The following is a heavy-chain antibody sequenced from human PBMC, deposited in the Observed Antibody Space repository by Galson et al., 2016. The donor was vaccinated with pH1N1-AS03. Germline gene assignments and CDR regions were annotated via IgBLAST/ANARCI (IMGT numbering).Heavy chain of an antibody. Sequence: SLRLSCAASGFTFSSYGMHWVRQAPGKGLEWVAVISYDGSNKYYADSVKGRFTISRDNSKNTLYLQKNSLRAEDTAVYYCAKDPASGEVWDILGALNWFDPWGQGTLVTVSS. V-gene: IGHV3-30*18. CDR2: ISYDGSNK. D-gene: IGHD1-26*01. J-gene: IGHJ5*02. CDR1: GFTFSSYG. CDR3: AKDPASGEVWDILGALNWFDP.